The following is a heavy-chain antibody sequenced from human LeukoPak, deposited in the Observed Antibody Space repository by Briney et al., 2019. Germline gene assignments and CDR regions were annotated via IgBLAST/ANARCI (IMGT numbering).Heavy chain of an antibody. V-gene: IGHV3-33*01. CDR3: ARESSTTPIGGLDV. CDR1: GFIFSNNG. D-gene: IGHD2-2*01. Sequence: GRSLRLSCVASGFIFSNNGMHWVRLAPGKGLDWVAFIQYDGSSIHYADSVKGRFTTSRDNYKNTVYLQMNSLRAEDTAVYYCARESSTTPIGGLDVRGQGTTVIVSS. J-gene: IGHJ6*02. CDR2: IQYDGSSI.